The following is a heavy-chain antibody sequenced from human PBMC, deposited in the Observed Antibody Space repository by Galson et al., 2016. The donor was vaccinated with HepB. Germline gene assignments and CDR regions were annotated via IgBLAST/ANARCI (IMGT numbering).Heavy chain of an antibody. CDR2: IKPSGGNT. CDR1: GYTFNTYN. D-gene: IGHD1-14*01. Sequence: VKVSCKASGYTFNTYNMHWVRQAPGQGLEWMGIIKPSGGNTIYAQKFQDRITKTRDTSTSTVYMELISLRSEDTAVYYCARELDHSFYFDYWGQGTLLTVSS. J-gene: IGHJ4*02. V-gene: IGHV1-46*02. CDR3: ARELDHSFYFDY.